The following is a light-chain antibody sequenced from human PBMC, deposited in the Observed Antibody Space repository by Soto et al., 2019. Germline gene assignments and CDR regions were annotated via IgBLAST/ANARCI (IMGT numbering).Light chain of an antibody. CDR1: QSISSW. CDR2: GAS. J-gene: IGKJ2*01. Sequence: DIQMTQSPSTLSASVGDRVTITCRASQSISSWLAWYQQKPGKAPKLLVYGASTLQSGVPSRFGGSGSGTEFTRTISSLQPDDFATYYCQQYDTYSPFTFGQGTKLEIK. CDR3: QQYDTYSPFT. V-gene: IGKV1-5*01.